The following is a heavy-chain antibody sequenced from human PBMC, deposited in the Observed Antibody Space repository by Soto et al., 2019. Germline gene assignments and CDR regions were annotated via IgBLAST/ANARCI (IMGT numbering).Heavy chain of an antibody. J-gene: IGHJ6*03. CDR3: AKEVYCSSTSCYYYMDV. Sequence: EVQLLESGGGWVQPGGSLRLSCAASGFTFSSYAMNWVRQAPGKGLEWVSAISGSGGSTYYADSVKGRFTISRDNSKNTLYLQMNSLRAEDTAVYYCAKEVYCSSTSCYYYMDVWGKGTTVTVSS. V-gene: IGHV3-23*01. D-gene: IGHD2-2*01. CDR2: ISGSGGST. CDR1: GFTFSSYA.